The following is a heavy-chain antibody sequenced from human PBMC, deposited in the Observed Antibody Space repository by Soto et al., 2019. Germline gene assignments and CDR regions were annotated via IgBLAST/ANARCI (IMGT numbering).Heavy chain of an antibody. J-gene: IGHJ4*02. CDR3: ARDFRAVRSYFDY. V-gene: IGHV3-30-3*01. CDR2: ISYDGSNK. CDR1: GFTFSSYA. Sequence: QVQLVESGGGVVQPGRSLRLSCAASGFTFSSYAMHWVRQAPGKGLEWVAVISYDGSNKYYADSVKGRFTISRDNSKNTLYLQMNSLRAEDTAVYYCARDFRAVRSYFDYWGQGTLVTVSS. D-gene: IGHD3-10*01.